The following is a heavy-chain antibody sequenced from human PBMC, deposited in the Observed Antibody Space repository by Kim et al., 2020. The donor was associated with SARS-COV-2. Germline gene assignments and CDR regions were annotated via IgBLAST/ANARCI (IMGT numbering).Heavy chain of an antibody. V-gene: IGHV4-59*01. CDR1: GGSISSYY. CDR2: IYYSGST. Sequence: SETLSLICTVSGGSISSYYWSWIRQPPGKGLEWIGYIYYSGSTNYNPSLKSRVTISVDTSKNQFSLKLSSVTAADTAVYYCARLGFDWLLFDYGMDVWGQGTTVTVSS. CDR3: ARLGFDWLLFDYGMDV. D-gene: IGHD3-9*01. J-gene: IGHJ6*02.